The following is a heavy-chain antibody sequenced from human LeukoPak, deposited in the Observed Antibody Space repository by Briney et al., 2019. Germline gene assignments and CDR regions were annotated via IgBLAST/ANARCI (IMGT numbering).Heavy chain of an antibody. J-gene: IGHJ6*02. CDR2: IYSGGST. Sequence: GGSLRLSCAASGFTVSSNYMSWVRQAPGKGLEWVSVIYSGGSTYYADSVKGRFTISRDNSKNTLYLQMNSLRAEDTAVYYCARGGEVAVAPYYYYGMDVWGQGTTATVSS. CDR3: ARGGEVAVAPYYYYGMDV. D-gene: IGHD6-19*01. V-gene: IGHV3-53*01. CDR1: GFTVSSNY.